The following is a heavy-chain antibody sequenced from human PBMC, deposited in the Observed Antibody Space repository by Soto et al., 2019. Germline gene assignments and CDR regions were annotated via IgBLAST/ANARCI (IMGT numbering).Heavy chain of an antibody. J-gene: IGHJ5*02. D-gene: IGHD1-26*01. CDR3: ARMGGIMGAANWFDP. CDR1: GYVFTSYG. Sequence: QVQLVQSGAEVKKPGASVKVSCKSSGYVFTSYGIIWARQVPGQGLEWVGWINPYNGDTKYSEKLQGRVTLTTDTSTTTAYMEMWSLRSDDTALYYCARMGGIMGAANWFDPWGQGTRVTVSS. CDR2: INPYNGDT. V-gene: IGHV1-18*01.